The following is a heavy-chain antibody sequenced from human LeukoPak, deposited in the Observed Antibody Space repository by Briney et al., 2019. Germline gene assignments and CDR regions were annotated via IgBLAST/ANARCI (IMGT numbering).Heavy chain of an antibody. CDR3: AREGRVSGYDFDC. CDR1: GFTFSSYW. Sequence: GGSLRLSCTASGFTFSSYWMHWVRQAPGKGLVRVSRINSDGSSITYADSVKGRFTISRDNAKNTLYLQMNSLRVEDTAVYYCAREGRVSGYDFDCWGQGTLVTVSS. J-gene: IGHJ4*02. D-gene: IGHD5-12*01. CDR2: INSDGSSI. V-gene: IGHV3-74*03.